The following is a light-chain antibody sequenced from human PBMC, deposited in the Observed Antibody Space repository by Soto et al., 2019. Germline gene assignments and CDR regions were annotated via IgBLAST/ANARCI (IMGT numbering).Light chain of an antibody. CDR3: SSYTRSSTSYV. Sequence: QSVLTQPASVSGSPGQSITISCTGTSSDVGGYNYVSWYQQHPGKAPKLMIYEVSNRPSRVSNRFSGSKSGNTASLTISGLQAEDEAYYYCSSYTRSSTSYVFGTGTKVTVL. J-gene: IGLJ1*01. CDR2: EVS. V-gene: IGLV2-14*01. CDR1: SSDVGGYNY.